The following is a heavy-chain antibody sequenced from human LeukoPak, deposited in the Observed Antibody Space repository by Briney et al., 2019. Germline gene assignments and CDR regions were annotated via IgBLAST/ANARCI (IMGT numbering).Heavy chain of an antibody. D-gene: IGHD1-1*01. CDR2: ISSSSSTI. Sequence: PGGSLRLSCAASGFAFSTYSMSWVRQAPGKGLEWISYISSSSSTIYYADSVKGRFTISRDNAKNSLCLQMSSLRDEDTAVYYCARGFQHGDNYVWGQGTLVTVSS. CDR1: GFAFSTYS. J-gene: IGHJ4*02. V-gene: IGHV3-48*02. CDR3: ARGFQHGDNYV.